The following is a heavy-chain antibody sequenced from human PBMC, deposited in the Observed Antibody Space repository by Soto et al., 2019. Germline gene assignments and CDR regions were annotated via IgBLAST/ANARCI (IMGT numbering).Heavy chain of an antibody. CDR1: GFTFSNYA. CDR2: ISGGGGST. V-gene: IGHV3-23*01. D-gene: IGHD6-25*01. CDR3: AKGGYGGKFDY. Sequence: GGSLRLSCAASGFTFSNYAMSWVRQAPGKGLEWVSAISGGGGSTYYADSVKGRFTISRDNSKNTLYLQMNSLRAEDTAVYYCAKGGYGGKFDYWGQGTLVTVSS. J-gene: IGHJ4*02.